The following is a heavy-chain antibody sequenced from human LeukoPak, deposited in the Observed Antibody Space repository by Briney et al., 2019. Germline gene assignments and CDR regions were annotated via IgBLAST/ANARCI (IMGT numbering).Heavy chain of an antibody. Sequence: GGSLRLSCAASGFAFSFYAMSWLRQPPGKGLEWVSAISGSGIGNYTYYADSVRGRFTISRDNSKNTLYLQMNSLRAEDAAVYYCAKNRDGYNAYFDSWGQGTLVTVSS. CDR1: GFAFSFYA. J-gene: IGHJ4*02. D-gene: IGHD5-24*01. V-gene: IGHV3-23*01. CDR2: ISGSGIGNYT. CDR3: AKNRDGYNAYFDS.